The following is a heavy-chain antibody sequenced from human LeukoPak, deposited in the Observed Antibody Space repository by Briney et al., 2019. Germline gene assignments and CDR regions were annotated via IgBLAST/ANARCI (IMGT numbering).Heavy chain of an antibody. CDR1: GYTFTSYG. CDR3: ARGGVRQADYYDSSGYYYA. D-gene: IGHD3-22*01. J-gene: IGHJ5*02. V-gene: IGHV1-18*01. Sequence: ASVKVSCKASGYTFTSYGISWVRQAPGQGLEWMGWISAYSGDTNYSQKFQGRVTITRDTSASTAYMELSSLRSEDTAVYYCARGGVRQADYYDSSGYYYAWGQGTLVTVSS. CDR2: ISAYSGDT.